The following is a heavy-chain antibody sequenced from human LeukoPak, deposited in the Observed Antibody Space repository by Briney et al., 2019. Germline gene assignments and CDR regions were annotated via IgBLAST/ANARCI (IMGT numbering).Heavy chain of an antibody. D-gene: IGHD3-3*01. V-gene: IGHV4-34*01. CDR3: ARGLDFWSGYHFDY. CDR1: GGSFSGYY. J-gene: IGHJ4*02. CDR2: INHSGST. Sequence: SETLSLTCAVYGGSFSGYYWSWIRQPPGKGLEWIGEINHSGSTNYNPSLKSRVTISVDTSKNQFSPKLSSVTAADTAVYYCARGLDFWSGYHFDYWGQGTLVTVSS.